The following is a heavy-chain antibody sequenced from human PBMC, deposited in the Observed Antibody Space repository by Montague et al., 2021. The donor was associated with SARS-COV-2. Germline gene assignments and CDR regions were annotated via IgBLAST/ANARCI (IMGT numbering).Heavy chain of an antibody. Sequence: SKTLSLTCSISGGSINSFYWNWIRQSPGKGLEWIGYVYYTGGTNYNPSLKSRATISVDTSKSQFSLTVGSVTAADTAVYYCARAGGGSSYNYYGLDVWGQGTTVTVSS. D-gene: IGHD2-15*01. V-gene: IGHV4-59*01. CDR2: VYYTGGT. CDR1: GGSINSFY. J-gene: IGHJ6*02. CDR3: ARAGGGSSYNYYGLDV.